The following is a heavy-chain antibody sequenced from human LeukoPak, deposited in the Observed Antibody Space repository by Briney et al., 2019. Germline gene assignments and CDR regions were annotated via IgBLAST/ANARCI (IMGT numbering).Heavy chain of an antibody. V-gene: IGHV3-23*01. CDR1: GFTFTSYA. J-gene: IGHJ4*02. CDR3: AKVKWKLIGYFDY. D-gene: IGHD1-20*01. Sequence: GGSLRLSCAASGFTFTSYAMSWVRQAPGKGLEWVSVLTGDGNTYYADSVKGRFTNSRDDSKNTLFLQMNSLRAEDTAVYFCAKVKWKLIGYFDYWGQGTLVTVTS. CDR2: LTGDGNT.